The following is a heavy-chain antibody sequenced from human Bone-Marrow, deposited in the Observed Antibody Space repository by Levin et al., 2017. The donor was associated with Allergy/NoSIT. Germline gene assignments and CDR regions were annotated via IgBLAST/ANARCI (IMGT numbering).Heavy chain of an antibody. D-gene: IGHD2-2*02. CDR1: GFTFSSYG. CDR2: IWYDGSNK. V-gene: IGHV3-33*01. Sequence: SCAASGFTFSSYGMHWVRQAPGKGLEWVAVIWYDGSNKYYADSVKGRFTISRDNSKNTLYLQMNSLRAEDTAVYFCARDDTDCSSTSCYSYYFYGMDVWGQGTTVTVFS. CDR3: ARDDTDCSSTSCYSYYFYGMDV. J-gene: IGHJ6*02.